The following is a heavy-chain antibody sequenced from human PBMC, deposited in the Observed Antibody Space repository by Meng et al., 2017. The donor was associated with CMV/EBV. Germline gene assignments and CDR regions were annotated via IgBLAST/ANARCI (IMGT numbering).Heavy chain of an antibody. CDR2: VNSNNDAT. D-gene: IGHD6-19*01. J-gene: IGHJ4*02. CDR1: GFTFSDYY. CDR3: VRSSGWSLFDY. Sequence: QVQLLQSGADRKNPGASVKVSCTTSGFTFSDYYIHWVRQAPGQGLEWMGWVNSNNDATNYARKFQGRVSMTRDTSISTAHMELSRLMSDDTAVYYCVRSSGWSLFDYWGQGTLVTVSS. V-gene: IGHV1-2*02.